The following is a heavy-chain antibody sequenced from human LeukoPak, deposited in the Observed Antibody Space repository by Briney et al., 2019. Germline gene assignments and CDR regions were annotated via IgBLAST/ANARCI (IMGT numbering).Heavy chain of an antibody. Sequence: GASVKVSCKASGYTFTSYDINWVRQATGQGLEWMGWMNPNSGNTGYAQKFQGRATITRNTSIDTAYMELTSLRYEDTAVYYCARGTRIAVAGTSQRKKFDDWGQGTLVTVSS. CDR3: ARGTRIAVAGTSQRKKFDD. V-gene: IGHV1-8*01. J-gene: IGHJ4*02. D-gene: IGHD6-19*01. CDR2: MNPNSGNT. CDR1: GYTFTSYD.